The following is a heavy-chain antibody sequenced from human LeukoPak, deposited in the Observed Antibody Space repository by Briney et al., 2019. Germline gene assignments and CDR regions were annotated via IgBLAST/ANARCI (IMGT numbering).Heavy chain of an antibody. J-gene: IGHJ5*02. CDR2: IYPGDSDT. Sequence: GESLKISCKGSGYSFSSYWSGWVGQMAGKELEWVGMIYPGDSDTRYSPSFQGQVTISADKSISTAYLQWSSLKASDTAMYYSARQPRETTNCWSDPWGKGTMVTASS. CDR3: ARQPRETTNCWSDP. V-gene: IGHV5-51*01. D-gene: IGHD2-8*01. CDR1: GYSFSSYW.